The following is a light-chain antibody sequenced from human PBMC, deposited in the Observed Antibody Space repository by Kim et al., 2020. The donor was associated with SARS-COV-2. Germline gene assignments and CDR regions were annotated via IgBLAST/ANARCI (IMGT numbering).Light chain of an antibody. V-gene: IGLV3-21*04. CDR1: NIGSKR. CDR3: QVWDSTSDHSV. Sequence: AQGKPARITCGGNNIGSKRVHGYQQKPGEAPVLVMCYDSDRPSGIPERYSGSSSGNTATLTISRVEAGDEADYYCQVWDSTSDHSVFGGGTKLTVL. J-gene: IGLJ2*01. CDR2: YDS.